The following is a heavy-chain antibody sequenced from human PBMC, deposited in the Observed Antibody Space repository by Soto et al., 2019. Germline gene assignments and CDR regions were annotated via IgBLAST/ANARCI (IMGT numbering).Heavy chain of an antibody. CDR2: IWYDGSNK. V-gene: IGHV3-33*01. J-gene: IGHJ6*02. CDR3: ARDNDEDYYYYYGMDV. Sequence: GGSLRLSCAASGFTFSSYGMHWVRQAPGKGLEWVAVIWYDGSNKYYADSVKGRFTISRDNSKNTLYLQMNSLRAEDKAVYYCARDNDEDYYYYYGMDVWGQGTTVTVSS. CDR1: GFTFSSYG. D-gene: IGHD1-1*01.